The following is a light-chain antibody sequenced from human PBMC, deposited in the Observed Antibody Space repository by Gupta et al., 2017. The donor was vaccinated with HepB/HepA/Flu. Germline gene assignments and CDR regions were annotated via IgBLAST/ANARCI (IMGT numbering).Light chain of an antibody. CDR1: SSHY. CDR3: SSYASSTTLVV. CDR2: DVS. V-gene: IGLV2-14*03. J-gene: IGLJ2*01. Sequence: QSALTQPASVSGSPGRSVTMPRTGTSSHYVSWYQQHPGKAPKLMIFDVSNRPSGVSSRFSGSKSGNTASLTISGLQAEDEADYFCSSYASSTTLVVFGGGTKLTVL.